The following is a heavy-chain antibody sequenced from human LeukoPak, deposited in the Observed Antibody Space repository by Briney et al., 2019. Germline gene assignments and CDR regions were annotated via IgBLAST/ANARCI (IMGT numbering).Heavy chain of an antibody. CDR1: GGSISNNNYY. Sequence: SETLSPTCTVSGGSISNNNYYWGWIRQPPGKGLEWIGSIYYGGSTYYNPSLKSRVTISVDTSKNQFSLKLSSVTAADAAVYYCARTIVGATRAFDIWGQGTMVSVSS. CDR3: ARTIVGATRAFDI. CDR2: IYYGGST. V-gene: IGHV4-39*01. D-gene: IGHD1-26*01. J-gene: IGHJ3*02.